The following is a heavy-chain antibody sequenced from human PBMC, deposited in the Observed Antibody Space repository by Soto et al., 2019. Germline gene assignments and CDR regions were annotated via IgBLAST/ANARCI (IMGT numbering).Heavy chain of an antibody. D-gene: IGHD6-6*01. J-gene: IGHJ5*02. CDR1: GYTFTSYD. CDR2: MNPNSGNT. Sequence: ASVKVSCKASGYTFTSYDINWVRQATGQGLEWMGWMNPNSGNTGYAQKFQGRVTMTRNTSISTAYMELSSLRSEDTAVYYCARGPFFIAARPNWFDPWGQGTLVTVSS. V-gene: IGHV1-8*01. CDR3: ARGPFFIAARPNWFDP.